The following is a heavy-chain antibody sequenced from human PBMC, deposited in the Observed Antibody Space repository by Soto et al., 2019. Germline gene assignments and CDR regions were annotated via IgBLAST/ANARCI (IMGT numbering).Heavy chain of an antibody. D-gene: IGHD6-13*01. CDR3: TAGVRRTAAWGFDP. CDR2: VKSKTDGETT. Sequence: EVQLVESGGGLVKPGGSLRLSCEASGSGFTFSKAWMSWVRQAPGKGPEWVGRVKSKTDGETTGYAAPVRGRFTISRDDSKNMVYLQMSSLKSEDTALYYCTAGVRRTAAWGFDPWGQGTLVTVSS. V-gene: IGHV3-15*01. CDR1: GSGFTFSKAW. J-gene: IGHJ5*02.